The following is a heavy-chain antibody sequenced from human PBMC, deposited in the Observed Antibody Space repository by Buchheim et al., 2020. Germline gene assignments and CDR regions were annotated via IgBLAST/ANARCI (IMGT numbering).Heavy chain of an antibody. J-gene: IGHJ5*02. CDR2: INHSGST. Sequence: QVQPQQWGAGLLKPSETLSLTCAVYGGSFSGYYWSWIRQPPGKGLEWIGEINHSGSTNYNPSLKSRVTISVDTSKNQFSLKLSSVTAADTAVYYCARVLWFGSNWFDPWGQGTL. D-gene: IGHD3-10*01. CDR3: ARVLWFGSNWFDP. CDR1: GGSFSGYY. V-gene: IGHV4-34*01.